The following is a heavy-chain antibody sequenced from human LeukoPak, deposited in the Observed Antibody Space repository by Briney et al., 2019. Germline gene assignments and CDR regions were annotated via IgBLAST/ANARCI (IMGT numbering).Heavy chain of an antibody. CDR2: ISYDGGNK. D-gene: IGHD3-22*01. Sequence: PGKSLRLSCAASGFTFNNYGMHWVRQAPGKGLEWVAVISYDGGNKYYADSVKGRFTISRDNSKNTLYLQMNSLRAEDTAVYYCAKLSYDSSGYDYWGQGTLVTVSS. V-gene: IGHV3-30*18. J-gene: IGHJ4*02. CDR3: AKLSYDSSGYDY. CDR1: GFTFNNYG.